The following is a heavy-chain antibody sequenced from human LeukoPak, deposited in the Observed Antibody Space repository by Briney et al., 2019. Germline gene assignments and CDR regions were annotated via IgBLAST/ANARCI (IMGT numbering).Heavy chain of an antibody. CDR3: ARGPRPYDSSGYYYY. D-gene: IGHD3-22*01. CDR1: GESITNSY. Sequence: PSETLSLTCTVSGESITNSYWTWIRQPPGKGLEWIGYIYYSGSTNYNPSLKSRVTISVDTSKNQFSLKLSSVTAADTAVYYCARGPRPYDSSGYYYYWGQGTLVTVSS. V-gene: IGHV4-59*01. J-gene: IGHJ4*02. CDR2: IYYSGST.